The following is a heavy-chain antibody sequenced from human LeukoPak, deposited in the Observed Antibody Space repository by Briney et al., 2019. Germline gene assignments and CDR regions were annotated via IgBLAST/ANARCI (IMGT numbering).Heavy chain of an antibody. CDR1: GLTCSSYW. CDR2: IDSDGSRI. CDR3: VRGATYGGSDH. J-gene: IGHJ4*02. D-gene: IGHD4-23*01. Sequence: GGSLRHSCVAPGLTCSSYWLHWVRQASGKGLVWVSRIDSDGSRISHGDSVKGRFTISRDNAKNSLFLQMRSLRAEDTAVYYCVRGATYGGSDHWGQGTLVTVSS. V-gene: IGHV3-74*01.